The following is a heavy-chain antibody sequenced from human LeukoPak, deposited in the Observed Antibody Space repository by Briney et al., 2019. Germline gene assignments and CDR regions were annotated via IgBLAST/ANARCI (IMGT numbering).Heavy chain of an antibody. CDR1: GYTFTSYG. D-gene: IGHD2-15*01. CDR3: ARSLGYCSGGSCPFDY. V-gene: IGHV1-18*01. CDR2: ISAYNGNT. J-gene: IGHJ4*02. Sequence: GASVKVSCKASGYTFTSYGISWVRQAPGQGLEWMGWISAYNGNTNYAQKLQGRVTMTTDTSTSTAYMELRSLRSDDTAVYYCARSLGYCSGGSCPFDYWGLGTLVTVSS.